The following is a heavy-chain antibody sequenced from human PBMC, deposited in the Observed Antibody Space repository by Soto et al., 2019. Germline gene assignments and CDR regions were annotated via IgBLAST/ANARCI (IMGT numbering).Heavy chain of an antibody. CDR1: GFTFSSCT. Sequence: EVHLVESGGGLVKPGGSLRLSCAVSGFTFSSCTMNWVRQAPGKGLEWVSSISPSSGHIYYADSVKGRFTISRDNAKNSLFLQMNSLGGEDRAVYYCSGCSGGSCHKNYGMDVWGQGTTVTVSS. CDR3: SGCSGGSCHKNYGMDV. D-gene: IGHD2-15*01. CDR2: ISPSSGHI. J-gene: IGHJ6*02. V-gene: IGHV3-21*06.